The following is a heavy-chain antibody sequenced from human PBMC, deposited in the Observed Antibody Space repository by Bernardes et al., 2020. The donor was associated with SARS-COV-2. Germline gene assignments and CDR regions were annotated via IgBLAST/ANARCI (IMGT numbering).Heavy chain of an antibody. J-gene: IGHJ4*02. CDR2: IYYGGTT. V-gene: IGHV4-39*01. CDR3: ARQMGIEVAFREGYFDH. CDR1: GASISSSSYF. D-gene: IGHD6-19*01. Sequence: SETLSLTCTVSGASISSSSYFWGWIRQPPGQGLEWIGSIYYGGTTYYNPSLKSRVTMSVDTSKNQFSLKLRSVTAADTAIFYCARQMGIEVAFREGYFDHWGQGTLVTVSS.